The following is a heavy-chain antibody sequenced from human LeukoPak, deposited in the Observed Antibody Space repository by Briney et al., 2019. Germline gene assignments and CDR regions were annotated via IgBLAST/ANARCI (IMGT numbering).Heavy chain of an antibody. D-gene: IGHD1-26*01. Sequence: ASVKVSCKASGYTFTSYYMHWVRQAPGQGLEWMGMINPSGGSTSYAQKFQGRVTMTRDTSTSTVFMELSSLRSEDTAVYYCARVRRSGELLDAGRYNWFDPWGQGTLVTVSS. CDR2: INPSGGST. V-gene: IGHV1-46*01. CDR1: GYTFTSYY. CDR3: ARVRRSGELLDAGRYNWFDP. J-gene: IGHJ5*02.